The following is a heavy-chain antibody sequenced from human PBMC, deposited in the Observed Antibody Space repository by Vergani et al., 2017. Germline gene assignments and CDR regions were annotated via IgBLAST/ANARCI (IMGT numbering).Heavy chain of an antibody. J-gene: IGHJ4*02. D-gene: IGHD2-2*02. CDR2: VFHSGSA. V-gene: IGHV4-38-2*02. CDR1: GYSISRGYY. CDR3: ATIGYRRWGYYFDY. Sequence: QVQLQESGPGLVKPSETLSLTCSVSGYSISRGYYRGWIRQPPGKGLEWIATVFHSGSAYYNPSLRRRVTISVETSKNQFSLRLTTLTAADTAVYYCATIGYRRWGYYFDYWGQGILVTVSS.